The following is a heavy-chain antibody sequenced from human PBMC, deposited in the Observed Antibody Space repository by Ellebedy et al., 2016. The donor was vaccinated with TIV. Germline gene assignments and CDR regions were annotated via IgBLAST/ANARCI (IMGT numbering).Heavy chain of an antibody. V-gene: IGHV3-7*01. CDR3: ARRGSYGDYAVHVNSWFDS. CDR1: GFNFRSYW. D-gene: IGHD4-17*01. J-gene: IGHJ5*01. CDR2: IYQDGSEK. Sequence: PGGSLRLSCAASGFNFRSYWMSWVRQAPGKGLEWVANIYQDGSEKYYVDSVEGRFTISRDNANNVLYLQMKGLRAEDTAVYYCARRGSYGDYAVHVNSWFDSWGQGTPVTVAP.